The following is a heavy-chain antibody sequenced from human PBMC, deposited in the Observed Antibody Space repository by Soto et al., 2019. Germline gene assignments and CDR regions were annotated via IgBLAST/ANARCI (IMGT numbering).Heavy chain of an antibody. CDR1: GFTFSSYA. CDR2: TSGRGGST. J-gene: IGHJ1*01. CDR3: ATPGSGSYYMMIYCQH. Sequence: EVQLLESGGGLVQPGGSLRLSCAASGFTFSSYAMSWVRQAPGKGLEWLSATSGRGGSTYYADSVKGRFTISRDNSKNTLYLQMNSLRAEDMAVYYCATPGSGSYYMMIYCQHWGQGTMVIVSS. V-gene: IGHV3-23*01. D-gene: IGHD3-10*01.